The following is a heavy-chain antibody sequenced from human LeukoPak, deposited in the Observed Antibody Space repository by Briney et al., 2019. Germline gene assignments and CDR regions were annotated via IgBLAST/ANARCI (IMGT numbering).Heavy chain of an antibody. CDR3: ARHIGGGIEDMDV. D-gene: IGHD3-16*02. CDR2: IYVTGT. Sequence: SETLSLTCTVSGGSIGTFYWSWIRQSPGKGLEWIGYIYVTGTRYNPYLQSRVTISVDRSRNQFFLKLSSVTAADTAVYYCARHIGGGIEDMDVWGKGTKVIVSS. V-gene: IGHV4-59*08. J-gene: IGHJ6*03. CDR1: GGSIGTFY.